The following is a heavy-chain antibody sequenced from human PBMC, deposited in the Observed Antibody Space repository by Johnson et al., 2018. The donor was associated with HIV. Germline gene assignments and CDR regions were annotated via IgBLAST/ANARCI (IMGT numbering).Heavy chain of an antibody. CDR2: ISYDGSNK. CDR3: ARGRGVGRPIQKWLGAAFDI. D-gene: IGHD5-18*01. J-gene: IGHJ3*02. V-gene: IGHV3-30*03. Sequence: QVQLVESGGGVVRPGGSLRLCCAASGFTFDDYAMHWVRQAPGKGLEWVGVISYDGSNKYYADSVKGRFTISRDNSKNTMSLQMNSPRVEDTAVYYCARGRGVGRPIQKWLGAAFDIWGQGTMVTVSS. CDR1: GFTFDDYA.